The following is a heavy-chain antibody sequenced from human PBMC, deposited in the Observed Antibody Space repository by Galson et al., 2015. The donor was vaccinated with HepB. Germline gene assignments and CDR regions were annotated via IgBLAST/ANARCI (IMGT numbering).Heavy chain of an antibody. CDR3: ARGGWELRADRDAFDI. Sequence: SLRLSCAASGFTFSSYAMHWVRQAPGKGLERVAVISFGGSNKYYADSVKGRFTISRDNSKNTLYLQMNSLRAEDAAVYYCARGGWELRADRDAFDIWGQGTMVTVSS. J-gene: IGHJ3*02. D-gene: IGHD1-26*01. CDR1: GFTFSSYA. CDR2: ISFGGSNK. V-gene: IGHV3-30-3*01.